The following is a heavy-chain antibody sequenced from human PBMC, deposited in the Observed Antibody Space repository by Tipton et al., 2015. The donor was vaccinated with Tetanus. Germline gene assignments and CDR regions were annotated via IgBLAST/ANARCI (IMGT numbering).Heavy chain of an antibody. V-gene: IGHV4-39*01. D-gene: IGHD5-24*01. CDR2: IYYNGNT. J-gene: IGHJ3*01. CDR1: GGSLFSGSFY. Sequence: TLSLTCIVSGGSLFSGSFYWAWIRQPPGKGLEWIGNIYYNGNTYYLSSLKTRATISADTSKNQFSLRLTSVTAADTAVYYCARGGRDAYNNPLGAFDVWGRGTTVTVSS. CDR3: ARGGRDAYNNPLGAFDV.